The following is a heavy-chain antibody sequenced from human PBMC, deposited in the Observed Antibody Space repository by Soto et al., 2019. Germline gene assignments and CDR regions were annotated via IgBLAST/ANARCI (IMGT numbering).Heavy chain of an antibody. V-gene: IGHV4-4*02. CDR1: GGSISSSNW. J-gene: IGHJ5*02. CDR2: IYHSGST. CDR3: ARDRKEYYDFWSGPAPNWFDP. Sequence: QVQLQESGPGLVKPSGTLSLTCAVSGGSISSSNWWSWVRQPPGKGLEWIGEIYHSGSTNYNPSLKSRVTISVDKSKNQFSLKLSSVTAADTAVYYCARDRKEYYDFWSGPAPNWFDPWGQGTLVTVSS. D-gene: IGHD3-3*01.